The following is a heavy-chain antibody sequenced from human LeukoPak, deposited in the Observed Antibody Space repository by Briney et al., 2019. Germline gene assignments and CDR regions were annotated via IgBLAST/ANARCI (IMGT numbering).Heavy chain of an antibody. J-gene: IGHJ3*02. V-gene: IGHV4-59*01. CDR1: GGSISSYY. CDR2: IYYSGST. CDR3: ASYDSSGYWAFDI. Sequence: SETLSLXCTVSGGSISSYYWSWIRQPPGKGLEWIGYIYYSGSTNYNPSLKSRVTISVDTSKNQFSLKLSSVTAADTAVYYCASYDSSGYWAFDIWGQGTMVTVSS. D-gene: IGHD3-22*01.